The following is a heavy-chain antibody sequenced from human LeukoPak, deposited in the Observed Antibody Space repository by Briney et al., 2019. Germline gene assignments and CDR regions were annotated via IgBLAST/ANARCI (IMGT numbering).Heavy chain of an antibody. D-gene: IGHD1-1*01. CDR1: GGSFSGYY. J-gene: IGHJ4*02. CDR3: ARDRDPYSFGY. CDR2: INHSGST. Sequence: SETLSLTCAVYGGSFSGYYWSWIRQPPGKGLEWIGEINHSGSTNYNPSLKSRVTISVDTSKNQFSLKMRSVTAADTAVYYCARDRDPYSFGYWGQGTLVTVSS. V-gene: IGHV4-34*01.